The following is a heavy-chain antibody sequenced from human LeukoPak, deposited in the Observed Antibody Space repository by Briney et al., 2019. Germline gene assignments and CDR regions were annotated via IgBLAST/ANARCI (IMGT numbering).Heavy chain of an antibody. J-gene: IGHJ2*01. CDR3: ARAPAAALVILFDL. CDR1: GGSISSYY. Sequence: SETLSLTCTVSGGSISSYYWSWIRQPPGKGLEWIGYIHYSGSTNYNPSLKSRVTISVDTSKNQFSLKLSSVTAADTAVYYCARAPAAALVILFDLWGRGTLVTVSS. D-gene: IGHD2/OR15-2a*01. V-gene: IGHV4-59*01. CDR2: IHYSGST.